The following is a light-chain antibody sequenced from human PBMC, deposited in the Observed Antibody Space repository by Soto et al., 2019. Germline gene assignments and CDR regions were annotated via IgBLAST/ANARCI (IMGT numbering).Light chain of an antibody. CDR1: QSVSSSY. CDR2: GAS. V-gene: IGKV3-20*01. CDR3: QQYKNWPL. Sequence: EIVLTQSPGTLSLSPGERATLSCRASQSVSSSYLAWYQQKPGQAPRLLIYGASSRATGIPDRFSGSGSGTDFTLTISRLEPEDFAVYYCQQYKNWPLFGQGTLLEIK. J-gene: IGKJ5*01.